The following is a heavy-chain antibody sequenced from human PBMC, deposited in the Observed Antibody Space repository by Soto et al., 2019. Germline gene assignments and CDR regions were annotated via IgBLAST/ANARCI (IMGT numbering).Heavy chain of an antibody. CDR1: GGSFSGYY. D-gene: IGHD2-15*01. V-gene: IGHV4-34*01. J-gene: IGHJ4*02. CDR2: INHSGST. Sequence: QVQLQQWGAGLLKPSETLSLTCAVYGGSFSGYYWSWIRQPPGKGLEWNGEINHSGSTNYNPSLKSRVTISVDTSKNQFSLKLSSVTAADTAVYYCARRLRAYSKPYYFDYWGQGTLVTVSS. CDR3: ARRLRAYSKPYYFDY.